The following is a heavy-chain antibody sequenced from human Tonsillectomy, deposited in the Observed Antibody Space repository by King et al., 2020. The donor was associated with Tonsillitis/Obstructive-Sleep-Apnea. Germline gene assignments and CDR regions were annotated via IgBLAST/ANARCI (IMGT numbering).Heavy chain of an antibody. CDR3: TRRSGGGTV. CDR1: GFTFSGSA. D-gene: IGHD2-15*01. Sequence: VQLVESGGGLVQPGGSLKLSCAASGFTFSGSAMHWVRQASGKGLEWVGRIRSKANSYATSYAASVKGRFTISRDDSKNTADLQMKSPKTEDTAVYYCTRRSGGGTVWGQGTLVTVSS. J-gene: IGHJ4*02. CDR2: IRSKANSYAT. V-gene: IGHV3-73*01.